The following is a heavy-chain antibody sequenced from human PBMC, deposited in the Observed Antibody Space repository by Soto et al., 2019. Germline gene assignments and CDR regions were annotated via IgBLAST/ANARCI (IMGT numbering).Heavy chain of an antibody. CDR3: AREGEYSGYVEANAFDI. D-gene: IGHD5-12*01. CDR1: GYTFTSYG. Sequence: ASVKVSCKASGYTFTSYGISWVRQAPGQGLEWMGWISAYNGNTNYAQKLQGRVTMTTDTSTSTAYMELRSLRSDDTAVYYCAREGEYSGYVEANAFDIWGQGTMVTVSS. J-gene: IGHJ3*02. V-gene: IGHV1-18*01. CDR2: ISAYNGNT.